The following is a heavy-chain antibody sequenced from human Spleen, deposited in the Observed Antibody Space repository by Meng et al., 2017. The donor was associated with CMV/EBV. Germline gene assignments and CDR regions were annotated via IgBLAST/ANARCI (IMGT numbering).Heavy chain of an antibody. CDR2: VYYTGST. D-gene: IGHD3-3*01. CDR3: ASTKITVFGVVTFETASYNWFDP. V-gene: IGHV4-61*08. Sequence: GSLRLSCTVSGGSISSGDYYWSWIRQPPGKGPEWIGYVYYTGSTNYNPSLKSRVSISVDTSNNQFSLKLRSVTAADTAVYYCASTKITVFGVVTFETASYNWFDPWGQGTLVTVSS. J-gene: IGHJ5*02. CDR1: GGSISSGDYY.